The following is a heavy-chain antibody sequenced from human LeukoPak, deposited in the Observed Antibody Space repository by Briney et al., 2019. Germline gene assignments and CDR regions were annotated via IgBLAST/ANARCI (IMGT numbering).Heavy chain of an antibody. Sequence: GGSLRLSCAASGFSLEAYGMYWVRQAPGKGLEWVSGITWNSDDMAYADSVKGRFTISRDNAKNCLYLQMNSLTVEDTALYYCTRVTSWRTGFDYWGQGTLVTVSS. V-gene: IGHV3-9*01. CDR1: GFSLEAYG. CDR3: TRVTSWRTGFDY. J-gene: IGHJ4*02. CDR2: ITWNSDDM. D-gene: IGHD1-1*01.